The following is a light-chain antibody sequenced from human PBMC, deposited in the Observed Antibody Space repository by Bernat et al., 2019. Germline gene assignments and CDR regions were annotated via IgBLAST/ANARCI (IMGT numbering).Light chain of an antibody. CDR3: QADDSKLGDSEV. V-gene: IGLV1-40*01. CDR2: GNS. Sequence: QSVLTQPPSVSGAPGQWVTISCTGSSSNIGAGYVVHWYQQHPGKAPKLLIYGNSNRPSGVADRFSGSKSGTSASLAIPGLQAEDEADYYCQADDSKLGDSEVCGTGTKVTVL. J-gene: IGLJ1*01. CDR1: SSNIGAGYV.